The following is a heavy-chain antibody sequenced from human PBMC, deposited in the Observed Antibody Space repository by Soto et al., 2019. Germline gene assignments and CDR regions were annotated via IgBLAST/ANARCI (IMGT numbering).Heavy chain of an antibody. J-gene: IGHJ4*02. Sequence: GASVKVSCKASGFTFTSSAVRWVRQARGQRLEWIGWIVVGSGNTNYAQKFQERVTITRDMSTSTAYMELSSLRSEDTAVYYCAADPDYGGNPVFDYWGQGTLVTVSS. CDR2: IVVGSGNT. CDR1: GFTFTSSA. D-gene: IGHD4-17*01. CDR3: AADPDYGGNPVFDY. V-gene: IGHV1-58*01.